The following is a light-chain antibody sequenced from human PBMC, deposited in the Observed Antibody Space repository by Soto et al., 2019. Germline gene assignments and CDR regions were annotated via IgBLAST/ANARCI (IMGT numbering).Light chain of an antibody. Sequence: SALTRPASVSGSPGQSITISCTGNSSDDGSYNLVSWYQQYPGKDPKLMIYEDDERPSGVSNCFSGSKSSNTASLTISGLHAEDEADYYCYSYAGRSTSVFGGGTKLTVL. V-gene: IGLV2-23*01. CDR3: YSYAGRSTSV. J-gene: IGLJ2*01. CDR2: EDD. CDR1: SSDDGSYNL.